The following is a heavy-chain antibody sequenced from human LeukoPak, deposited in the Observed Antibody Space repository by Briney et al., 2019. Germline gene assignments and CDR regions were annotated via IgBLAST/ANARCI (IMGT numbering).Heavy chain of an antibody. CDR1: GGSISSYY. CDR2: IYYSGST. Sequence: PSETLSLTCTVSGGSISSYYWSWIRQPSGKGLEWIGYIYYSGSTNYNPSLKSRVTISVDTSKNQFSLKLSSVTAADTAVYYCARGRGSSGYYYPYFDYWGQGTLVTVSS. CDR3: ARGRGSSGYYYPYFDY. V-gene: IGHV4-59*01. J-gene: IGHJ4*02. D-gene: IGHD3-22*01.